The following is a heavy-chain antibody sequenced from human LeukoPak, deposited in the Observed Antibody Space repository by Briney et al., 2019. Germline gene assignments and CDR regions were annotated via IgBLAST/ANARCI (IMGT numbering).Heavy chain of an antibody. J-gene: IGHJ4*02. Sequence: ASVKVSCKASGGTFSSYAISWVRQAPGQGLEWMGIINPSGGSTSYAQKFQGRVTMTRDTSTSTVYMGLSSLRSEDTAVYYCAREYYYDSSGYYKYYFDYWGQGTLVTVSS. D-gene: IGHD3-22*01. CDR2: INPSGGST. CDR3: AREYYYDSSGYYKYYFDY. CDR1: GGTFSSYA. V-gene: IGHV1-46*01.